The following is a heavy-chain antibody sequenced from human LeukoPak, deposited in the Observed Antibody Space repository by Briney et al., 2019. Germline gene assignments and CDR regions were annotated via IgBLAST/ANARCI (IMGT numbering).Heavy chain of an antibody. Sequence: GGSLRLSCAASGFTFSSYAMSWVRQAPGKGLEWVSAISGSGGSTYYADSVKGRFTISRDNSENTLYLQMNSLRAEDTAVYYCAKVSGSGGTKYQPFDYWGQGTLVTVSS. CDR3: AKVSGSGGTKYQPFDY. CDR2: ISGSGGST. CDR1: GFTFSSYA. J-gene: IGHJ4*02. V-gene: IGHV3-23*01. D-gene: IGHD2-15*01.